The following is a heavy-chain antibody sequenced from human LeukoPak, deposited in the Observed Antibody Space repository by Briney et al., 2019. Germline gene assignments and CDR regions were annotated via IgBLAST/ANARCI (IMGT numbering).Heavy chain of an antibody. CDR1: GYTFTSYY. J-gene: IGHJ1*01. D-gene: IGHD6-13*01. V-gene: IGHV1-46*01. CDR2: INPSGGST. Sequence: SVKVSCKASGYTFTSYYMHWVRQAPGQGLEWMGIINPSGGSTSYAQKFQGRVTMTRDTSTSTVYMELSSLRSEDTAVYYCARSARPGSSSLEYFQHWGQGTLVTVSS. CDR3: ARSARPGSSSLEYFQH.